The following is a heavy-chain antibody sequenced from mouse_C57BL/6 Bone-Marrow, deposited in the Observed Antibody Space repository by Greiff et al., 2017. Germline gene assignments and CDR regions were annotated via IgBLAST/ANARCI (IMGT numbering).Heavy chain of an antibody. Sequence: QVQLQQPGAELVMPGASVKLSCKASGYTFTSYWMHWVKQRPGQGLEWIGEIDPSDSYTNSNQKFKGKSTLTVDKSSSTAYMQLSSLTSEDSAVYYGAREGFITTVPFAYWGQGTLVTVSA. J-gene: IGHJ3*01. D-gene: IGHD1-1*01. CDR2: IDPSDSYT. V-gene: IGHV1-69*01. CDR3: AREGFITTVPFAY. CDR1: GYTFTSYW.